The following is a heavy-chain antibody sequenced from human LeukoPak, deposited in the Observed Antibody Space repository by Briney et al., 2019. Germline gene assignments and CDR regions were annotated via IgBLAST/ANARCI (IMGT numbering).Heavy chain of an antibody. V-gene: IGHV4-59*01. Sequence: PSETLSLTCTVSGGSISSYYWSWIRQPPGKGLEWIGYIYYSGGTNYIPSLKSRVTISVDTSKNQFSLKLSSVTAADTAVYYCARALKSSSWYFDYWGQGTLVTVSS. CDR2: IYYSGGT. CDR3: ARALKSSSWYFDY. J-gene: IGHJ4*02. CDR1: GGSISSYY. D-gene: IGHD6-13*01.